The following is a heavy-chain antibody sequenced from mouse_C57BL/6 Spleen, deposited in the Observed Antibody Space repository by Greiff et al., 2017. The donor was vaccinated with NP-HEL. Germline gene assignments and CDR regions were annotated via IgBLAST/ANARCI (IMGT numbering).Heavy chain of an antibody. V-gene: IGHV14-4*01. J-gene: IGHJ2*01. CDR3: TFTRKPWYFDY. Sequence: EVQLQESGAELVRPGASVKLSCTASGFNIKDDYMHWVKQRPEQGLEWIGWIDPENGDTEYASKFQGQATITADTSSNTAYLQLSSLTSEDTAVYYFTFTRKPWYFDYWGQGTTLTVSS. CDR2: IDPENGDT. CDR1: GFNIKDDY.